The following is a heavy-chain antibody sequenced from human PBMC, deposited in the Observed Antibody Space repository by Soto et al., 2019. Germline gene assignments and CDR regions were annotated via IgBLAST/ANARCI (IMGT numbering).Heavy chain of an antibody. D-gene: IGHD1-20*01. CDR1: GGSFSGYY. CDR3: ARNRKWVLVWGPRNPDYYYYGMDV. Sequence: SETLSLTCAVYGGSFSGYYWSWIRQPPGKGLEWIGEINHSGSTNYNPSLKSRVTISVDTSKNQFSLKLSSVTAEDTAVYYCARNRKWVLVWGPRNPDYYYYGMDVWGQGTTVTVSS. V-gene: IGHV4-34*01. J-gene: IGHJ6*02. CDR2: INHSGST.